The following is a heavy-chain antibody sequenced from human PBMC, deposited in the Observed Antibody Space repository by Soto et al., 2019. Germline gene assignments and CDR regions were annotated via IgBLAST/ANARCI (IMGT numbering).Heavy chain of an antibody. V-gene: IGHV1-18*01. Sequence: QDQLVQSGVEVKKPGASVKVSCKASGYSFTNYGITWVRQAPGQGVEWMGWISAYNGNTNYAQKFQGRVTMTTDASTSTAYLELRSLRSDDTAVYYCARDRGVAPPVAGNTHYYYYMDVWGKGPTVTVSS. J-gene: IGHJ6*03. CDR2: ISAYNGNT. D-gene: IGHD6-19*01. CDR3: ARDRGVAPPVAGNTHYYYYMDV. CDR1: GYSFTNYG.